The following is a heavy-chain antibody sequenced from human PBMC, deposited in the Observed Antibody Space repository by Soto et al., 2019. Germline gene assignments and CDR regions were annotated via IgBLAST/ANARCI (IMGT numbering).Heavy chain of an antibody. CDR2: ISSSSSTI. V-gene: IGHV3-48*01. Sequence: EVQLVESGGGLVQPGGSLRLSCAASGFTFSSYSMNWVRQAPGKGLEWVSYISSSSSTIYYADSVKGRFTISRDNAKNSLFLQMNSLRAEDTAVYYCASVGAIAAAGVDYWGQGTLVTVSS. J-gene: IGHJ4*02. CDR3: ASVGAIAAAGVDY. D-gene: IGHD6-13*01. CDR1: GFTFSSYS.